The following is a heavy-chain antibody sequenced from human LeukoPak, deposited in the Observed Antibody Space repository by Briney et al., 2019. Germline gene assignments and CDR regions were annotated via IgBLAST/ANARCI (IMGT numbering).Heavy chain of an antibody. V-gene: IGHV3-48*03. CDR3: ARVHPVAGNDY. D-gene: IGHD6-19*01. CDR2: ISSSGSTK. CDR1: GFTFNIYE. J-gene: IGHJ4*02. Sequence: PGGSLRLSCAASGFTFNIYEMNWVRQAPGKGLEWVSYISSSGSTKYSADSVKDRFTISRDNPKNSLYLQMNSLRAGDTAVYYCARVHPVAGNDYWGQGTLVTVSS.